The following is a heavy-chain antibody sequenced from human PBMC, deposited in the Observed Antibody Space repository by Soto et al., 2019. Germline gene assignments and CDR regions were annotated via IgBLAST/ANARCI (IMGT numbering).Heavy chain of an antibody. J-gene: IGHJ4*02. V-gene: IGHV1-18*01. CDR2: ISAVNGNT. CDR1: GYAFINYG. D-gene: IGHD3-10*01. CDR3: ASGGSMVRGVITLAY. Sequence: QVALVQSGAEVKKPGASVKVSCKASGYAFINYGFAWVRQAPGHGLEWMGWISAVNGNTNSAQNLQGRFTMAVDATTSTAYMELRSLTSDDTDVYYCASGGSMVRGVITLAYWGQGALVTVSS.